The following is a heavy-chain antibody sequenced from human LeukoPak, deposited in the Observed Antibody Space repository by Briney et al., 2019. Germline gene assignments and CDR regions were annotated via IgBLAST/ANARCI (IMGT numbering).Heavy chain of an antibody. D-gene: IGHD2-2*01. Sequence: ASVKVSCKASGYTFTGYYMHWVRQAPGQGLEWMGWINPNSGGTNYAQKFQGRVTMTRDMSISTAYMELSRLRSDDTAVYYCARGRRIVVPAASQVDPWGQGTLVTVSS. CDR2: INPNSGGT. CDR3: ARGRRIVVPAASQVDP. V-gene: IGHV1-2*02. CDR1: GYTFTGYY. J-gene: IGHJ5*02.